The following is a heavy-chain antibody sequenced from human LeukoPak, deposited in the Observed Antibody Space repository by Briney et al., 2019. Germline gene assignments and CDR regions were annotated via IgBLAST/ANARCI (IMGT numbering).Heavy chain of an antibody. CDR1: GGSFSGYY. CDR2: INHSGST. J-gene: IGHJ5*02. V-gene: IGHV4-34*01. CDR3: ARWGSLGYCSGGSCYSEYRNWFDP. D-gene: IGHD2-15*01. Sequence: SETLSLTCAVYGGSFSGYYWSWIRQPPGKGLEWIGEINHSGSTNYNPSLKSRVTISVDTSKNQFSLKLSSVTAADTAVYYCARWGSLGYCSGGSCYSEYRNWFDPWGQGTLVTVSS.